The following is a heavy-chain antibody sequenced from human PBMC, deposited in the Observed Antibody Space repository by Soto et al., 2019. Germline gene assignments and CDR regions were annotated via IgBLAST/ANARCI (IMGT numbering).Heavy chain of an antibody. V-gene: IGHV3-30*03. CDR1: GFAFSTYG. J-gene: IGHJ6*02. CDR3: ATDKFRLGPSPMYAMDL. Sequence: PGGSLRLSCAATGFAFSTYGMHWVRQAPGKGLEWVAAISYDGNEKYYADSLQGRFTISRDNSKNALYLQVNSLRGEDTAVYYCATDKFRLGPSPMYAMDLWGQGTTVTISS. CDR2: ISYDGNEK. D-gene: IGHD3-3*01.